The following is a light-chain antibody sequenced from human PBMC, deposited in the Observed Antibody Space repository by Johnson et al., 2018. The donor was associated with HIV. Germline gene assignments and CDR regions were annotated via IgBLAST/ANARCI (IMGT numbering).Light chain of an antibody. CDR3: ETWDNSLNVGHV. CDR2: DNN. CDR1: SSNIGNNY. Sequence: SVLTQPPSVSAAPGQKVTISCSGSSSNIGNNYISWYQQVPGTAPKLLIYDNNKRPSGIPDRFSGSKSGTSATLGITGLQTGDEADYYCETWDNSLNVGHVFGTGTKAIV. V-gene: IGLV1-51*01. J-gene: IGLJ1*01.